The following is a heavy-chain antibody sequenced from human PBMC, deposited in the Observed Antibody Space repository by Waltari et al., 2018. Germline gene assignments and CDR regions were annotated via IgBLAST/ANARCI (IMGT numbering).Heavy chain of an antibody. CDR2: VSYSGTT. V-gene: IGHV4-39*01. J-gene: IGHJ3*01. CDR1: GVSITSNRHY. CDR3: ATYIGASVGTAAFDV. Sequence: QLQLQESGPRLVRPSETLSLICRVSGVSITSNRHYWAWIRQSPGQGLEWIGTVSYSGTTYSSPSIKSRVSVSRDTSKNQVSLILGSVTAADMAVYYCATYIGASVGTAAFDVWGQGTMVTVSS. D-gene: IGHD5-12*01.